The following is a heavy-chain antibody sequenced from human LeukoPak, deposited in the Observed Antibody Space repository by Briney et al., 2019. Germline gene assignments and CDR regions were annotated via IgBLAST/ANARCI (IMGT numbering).Heavy chain of an antibody. CDR3: ARGDEVGATRNPSDYYYGMDV. D-gene: IGHD1-26*01. J-gene: IGHJ6*02. Sequence: SETLSLTCAVSSGSISSGGYSWSWIRQPPGKGLEWIGYIYHSGSTYYNPSLKSRVTISVDRSKNQFSLKLSSVTAADTAVYYCARGDEVGATRNPSDYYYGMDVWGQGTTVTVSS. CDR2: IYHSGST. V-gene: IGHV4-30-2*01. CDR1: SGSISSGGYS.